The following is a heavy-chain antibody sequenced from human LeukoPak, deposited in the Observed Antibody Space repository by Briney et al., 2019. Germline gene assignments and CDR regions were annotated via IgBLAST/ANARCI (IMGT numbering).Heavy chain of an antibody. V-gene: IGHV3-48*01. J-gene: IGHJ3*01. D-gene: IGHD3-22*01. CDR3: ARETRYDESFDV. CDR1: GFSLSSST. CDR2: ISISGTII. Sequence: GGSLRLSCAASGFSLSSSTLNWVSQAPRKGLEWVSYISISGTIIYYADSVKGRFTISRDNAKNSLYLQMNSLRAEDTAVYYCARETRYDESFDVWGQGTMVTVSS.